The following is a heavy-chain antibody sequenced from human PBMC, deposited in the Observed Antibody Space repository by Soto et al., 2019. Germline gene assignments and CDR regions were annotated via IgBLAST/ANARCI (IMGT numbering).Heavy chain of an antibody. CDR1: GGSISSGGYS. J-gene: IGHJ4*02. CDR3: ARGACFPITYDYVWGSYRPGFTPFDD. V-gene: IGHV4-30-2*01. CDR2: IYHSGST. Sequence: QLQLQESGSGLVKPSQTLSLTCAVSGGSISSGGYSWSWIRQPPGKGMEWIGYIYHSGSTYYNTSLDEREDRAVDTSTNKFTPKMSSVSGADRGVYESARGACFPITYDYVWGSYRPGFTPFDDWGQGTLVAVSS. D-gene: IGHD3-16*02.